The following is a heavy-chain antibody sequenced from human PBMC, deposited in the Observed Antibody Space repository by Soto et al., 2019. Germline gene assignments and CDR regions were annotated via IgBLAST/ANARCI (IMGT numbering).Heavy chain of an antibody. V-gene: IGHV4-34*01. CDR1: GGSFSGYY. J-gene: IGHJ6*02. CDR3: ARVRTTVTGYYYYYGMDV. Sequence: SETLSLTCAVYGGSFSGYYWSWIRQPPGKGLEWIGEINHSGSTNYNPSLKSRVTISVDTSKNQFSLKLSSVTAADTAVYYCARVRTTVTGYYYYYGMDVWGQGTTVTVSS. D-gene: IGHD4-17*01. CDR2: INHSGST.